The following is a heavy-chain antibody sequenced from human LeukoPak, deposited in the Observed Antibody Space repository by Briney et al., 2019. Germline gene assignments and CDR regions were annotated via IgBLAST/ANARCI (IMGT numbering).Heavy chain of an antibody. J-gene: IGHJ5*02. Sequence: GGSLRLSCAASGFTFSSYWMHWVRQVPGKGLMWVSRIKTDGSSTSYADSVKGRFTISRDNAKNSLYLQMNSLRAEDTAVYYCTRLPFDSSGYYPSGLNWFDPWGQGTLVTVSS. D-gene: IGHD3-22*01. CDR3: TRLPFDSSGYYPSGLNWFDP. CDR1: GFTFSSYW. V-gene: IGHV3-74*01. CDR2: IKTDGSST.